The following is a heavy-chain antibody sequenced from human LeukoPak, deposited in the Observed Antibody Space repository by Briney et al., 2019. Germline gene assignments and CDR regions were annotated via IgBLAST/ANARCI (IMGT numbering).Heavy chain of an antibody. CDR2: ISSSSSYI. Sequence: GGSLRLSCAASEFTFSSYSMNWVRQAPGKGLEWVSSISSSSSYIYYADSVKGRFTISRDNAKNSLYLQMNSLRAEDTAVYYCARDSGAGGYYYYYYTDVWGKGTTVTVSS. J-gene: IGHJ6*03. CDR1: EFTFSSYS. CDR3: ARDSGAGGYYYYYYTDV. V-gene: IGHV3-21*01. D-gene: IGHD3-10*01.